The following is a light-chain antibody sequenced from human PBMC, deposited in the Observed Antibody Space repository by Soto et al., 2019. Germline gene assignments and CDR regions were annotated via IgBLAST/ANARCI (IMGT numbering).Light chain of an antibody. V-gene: IGKV1-8*01. CDR2: ETS. Sequence: AIRMTQSPSSFSASTGDRVTITCRASQAISNYLVWYQHTPGRAPKLLIYETSILQSGVPSRFSGSGSGTDFTLTISSLQSEDFATYYCQQYYSYPYTFGQGTKLEIK. J-gene: IGKJ2*01. CDR3: QQYYSYPYT. CDR1: QAISNY.